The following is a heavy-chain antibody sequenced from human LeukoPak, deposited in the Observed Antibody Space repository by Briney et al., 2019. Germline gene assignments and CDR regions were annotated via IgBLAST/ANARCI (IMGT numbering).Heavy chain of an antibody. CDR2: ISGSGGST. V-gene: IGHV3-23*01. D-gene: IGHD3-22*01. CDR1: GFTFSSYA. J-gene: IGHJ5*02. CDR3: AREGDSSGYYYVPWFDP. Sequence: GGSLRLSCAASGFTFSSYAMTWVRQAPGKGLEWVSAISGSGGSTYYADSVKGRFTISRDNAKNSLYLQMNSLRAEDTAVYYCAREGDSSGYYYVPWFDPWGQGTLVTVSS.